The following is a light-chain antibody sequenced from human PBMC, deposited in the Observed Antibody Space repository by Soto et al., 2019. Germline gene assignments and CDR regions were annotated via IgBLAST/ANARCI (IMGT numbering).Light chain of an antibody. CDR2: EAT. V-gene: IGLV2-14*01. Sequence: QSVLTQPASMSGSPGQSITISCTGTSSDIGRYNFVSWYQHHPGKAPKLIIYEATKRPSGVSYRFSGSKSGNTASLTISGLQAEDEADYYCTSYTITSPYVFGTGTKVTDL. J-gene: IGLJ1*01. CDR3: TSYTITSPYV. CDR1: SSDIGRYNF.